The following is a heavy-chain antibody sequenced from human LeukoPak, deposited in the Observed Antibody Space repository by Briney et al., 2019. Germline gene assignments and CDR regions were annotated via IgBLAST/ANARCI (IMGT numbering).Heavy chain of an antibody. CDR2: ISSSGSTI. Sequence: PGGSLRLSCAASGFTFSDYYMSWIRQAPGKGLEWVSYISSSGSTIHYADSVKGRFTISRDNAKNSLYLQMNSLRAEDTAVYYCAREEVVTANLDYWGQGTLVTVSS. CDR3: AREEVVTANLDY. V-gene: IGHV3-11*01. CDR1: GFTFSDYY. J-gene: IGHJ4*02. D-gene: IGHD2-21*02.